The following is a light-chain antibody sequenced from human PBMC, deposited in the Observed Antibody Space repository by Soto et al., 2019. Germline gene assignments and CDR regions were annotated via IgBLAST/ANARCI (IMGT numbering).Light chain of an antibody. CDR1: NIGTKS. J-gene: IGLJ3*02. V-gene: IGLV3-21*02. CDR2: AHS. Sequence: SYELTQPPSVSVAPGQTAKMPCGGTNIGTKSVHWYQQKPGQAPVLVVYAHSDRPSGIPERFSGSVSGNTSTLTIISVEAGDEADYYCQLWDSRTDHGVFGGGTKLTVL. CDR3: QLWDSRTDHGV.